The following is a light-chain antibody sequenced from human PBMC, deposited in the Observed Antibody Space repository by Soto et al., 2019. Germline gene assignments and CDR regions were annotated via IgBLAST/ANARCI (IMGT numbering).Light chain of an antibody. J-gene: IGLJ3*02. Sequence: QAVVTQDPSLTVSLGGTVTLTCDSSPGPVTSTHYPHGVQQKPGQAPRTLIDDTSHRHSWTPARFSGSLLGGKAALTLSGAQPEDESEYHCLLSDSGDVVFGGGTKLTVL. CDR1: PGPVTSTHY. V-gene: IGLV7-46*01. CDR3: LLSDSGDVV. CDR2: DTS.